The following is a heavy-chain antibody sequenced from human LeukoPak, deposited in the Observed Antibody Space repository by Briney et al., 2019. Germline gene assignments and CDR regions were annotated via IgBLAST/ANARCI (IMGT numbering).Heavy chain of an antibody. D-gene: IGHD6-6*01. V-gene: IGHV4-30-2*01. CDR2: IYHSGST. Sequence: SETLSLTCAVSGGSISSGGYSWSWIRQPPGKGLEWIGYIYHSGSTYYNPSLKSRVTISVDRSKDQFSLKLSSVTAADTAVYYCARTSIAARRANAFDIWGQGTMVTVSS. J-gene: IGHJ3*02. CDR3: ARTSIAARRANAFDI. CDR1: GGSISSGGYS.